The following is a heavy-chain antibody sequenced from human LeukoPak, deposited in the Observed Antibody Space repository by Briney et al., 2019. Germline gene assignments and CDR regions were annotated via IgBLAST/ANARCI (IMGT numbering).Heavy chain of an antibody. D-gene: IGHD4-17*01. CDR1: GFTFSSYG. CDR3: AKNKEDYGDFAPHFDY. CDR2: ISYDGSNK. Sequence: GGSLRLSCAASGFTFSSYGMHWVRQAPGKGLEWVAVISYDGSNKYYAGSVKGRFTISRDNSKNTLYLQMNSLRAEDTAVYYCAKNKEDYGDFAPHFDYWGQGTLVTVSS. V-gene: IGHV3-30*18. J-gene: IGHJ4*02.